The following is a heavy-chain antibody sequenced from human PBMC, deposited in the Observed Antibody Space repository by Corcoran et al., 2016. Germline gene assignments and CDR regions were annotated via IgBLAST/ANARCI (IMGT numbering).Heavy chain of an antibody. Sequence: QVQLQESGPGLVKPSETLSLTCTVSGYSISSGYYWGWIRQPPGKGLEWIGSIYHSGSTYYNPSLKSRVTISVDTSKNQFSLKLSSVTAADTAVYYCAIPEGQWGQGTLVTVSS. CDR2: IYHSGST. V-gene: IGHV4-38-2*02. CDR3: AIPEGQ. CDR1: GYSISSGYY. J-gene: IGHJ4*02.